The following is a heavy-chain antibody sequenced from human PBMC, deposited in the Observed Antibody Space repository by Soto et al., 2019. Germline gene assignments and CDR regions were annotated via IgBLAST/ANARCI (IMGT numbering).Heavy chain of an antibody. J-gene: IGHJ5*02. CDR2: ISSSSSTI. D-gene: IGHD6-19*01. V-gene: IGHV3-48*01. CDR3: GYSSGWINWFDP. Sequence: EVQLVESGGGLVQPGGSLRLSCAASGFTFSSYSMNWVRQAPGKGLEWVSSISSSSSTIYYADSVKGRFTISRDNAKNSLYLQMNSLRAEDTAVYYCGYSSGWINWFDPWGQGTLVTVSS. CDR1: GFTFSSYS.